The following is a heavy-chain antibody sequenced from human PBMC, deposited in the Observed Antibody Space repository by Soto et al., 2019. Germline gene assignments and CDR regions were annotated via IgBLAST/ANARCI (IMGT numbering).Heavy chain of an antibody. V-gene: IGHV1-69*13. CDR1: GGTFSSYA. J-gene: IGHJ3*02. Sequence: SLKLSCKASGGTFSSYAISWVPQAPGQGLEWMGGIIPIFGTANYAQKLQGRVTITADESTSTAYMELSSRRTEHTAVYYCARERRITIFGVVGRSDAFDIWGQGTMVTVS. CDR2: IIPIFGTA. CDR3: ARERRITIFGVVGRSDAFDI. D-gene: IGHD3-3*01.